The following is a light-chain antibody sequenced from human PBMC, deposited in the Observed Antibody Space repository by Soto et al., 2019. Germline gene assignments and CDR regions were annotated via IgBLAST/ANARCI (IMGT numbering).Light chain of an antibody. Sequence: DIQMTQSPSSLSASVGDRVTITCRASQSISSYLNWYQQKPGKAPKHLIYAASSLQRGVPSRFSGSGSGTDFTLTISSLQPEDFATYYCQQSYSTPRGTVGGVTNVDIK. V-gene: IGKV1-39*01. CDR1: QSISSY. CDR3: QQSYSTPRGT. J-gene: IGKJ4*02. CDR2: AAS.